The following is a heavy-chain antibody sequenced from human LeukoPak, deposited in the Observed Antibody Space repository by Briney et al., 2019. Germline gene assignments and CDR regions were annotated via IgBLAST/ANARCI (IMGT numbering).Heavy chain of an antibody. D-gene: IGHD3-22*01. CDR2: IYHSGRT. J-gene: IGHJ6*02. CDR1: GASISSGGYS. Sequence: SPTLSLTCAVSGASISSGGYSGTWIRQPPGQGLEGIGYIYHSGRTYYNPSRKSRVTISVERSKNQFSLELSSVTVADTAVYYCARSLLGYDGSAYYGSGMDVWGQGTTVTVSS. V-gene: IGHV4-30-2*01. CDR3: ARSLLGYDGSAYYGSGMDV.